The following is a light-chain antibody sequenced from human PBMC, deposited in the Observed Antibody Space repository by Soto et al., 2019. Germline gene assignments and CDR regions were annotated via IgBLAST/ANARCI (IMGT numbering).Light chain of an antibody. CDR2: ENY. CDR1: KLGGKF. CDR3: QAWDSSTGV. V-gene: IGLV3-1*01. Sequence: SYELTQPPSVSVSPGQTASITCSGDKLGGKFVCWYQQKPGQSPVLVIYENYKRASEIPERFSGSDSGNTATLTISGTQAMDEADYYCQAWDSSTGVFGTGTKLTVL. J-gene: IGLJ1*01.